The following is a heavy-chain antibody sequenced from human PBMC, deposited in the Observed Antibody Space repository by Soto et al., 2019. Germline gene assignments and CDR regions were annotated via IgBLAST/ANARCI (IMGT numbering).Heavy chain of an antibody. CDR3: ARASPKPHDYGPNYAFDI. D-gene: IGHD4-17*01. J-gene: IGHJ3*02. V-gene: IGHV3-66*01. CDR2: IYSGGST. Sequence: GGSLRLSCAASGFTVSSNYMSWVRQAPGKGLEWVSVIYSGGSTYYADSVKGRFTISRDNSKNTLYLQMNGLRAEDTAVYYCARASPKPHDYGPNYAFDIWGQGTMVTVSS. CDR1: GFTVSSNY.